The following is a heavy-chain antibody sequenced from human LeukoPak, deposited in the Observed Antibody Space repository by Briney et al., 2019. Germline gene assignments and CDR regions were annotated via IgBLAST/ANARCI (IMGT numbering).Heavy chain of an antibody. D-gene: IGHD6-13*01. J-gene: IGHJ3*01. CDR1: GFTFSGYD. Sequence: PGGSLRLSCAASGFTFSGYDMHWVCQATGRGLEWVSGIGPAGDTYYPGSVKGRFTISRENAKNSLYLQMNSLRAGDTAVYYCARGVTISSYAFDVWGQGTMVTVSS. CDR2: IGPAGDT. V-gene: IGHV3-13*01. CDR3: ARGVTISSYAFDV.